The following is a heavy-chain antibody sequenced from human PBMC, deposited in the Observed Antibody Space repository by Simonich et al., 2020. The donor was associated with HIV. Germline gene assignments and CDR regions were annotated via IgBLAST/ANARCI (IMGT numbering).Heavy chain of an antibody. J-gene: IGHJ4*02. CDR1: GGSFSGYY. D-gene: IGHD3-3*01. V-gene: IGHV4-34*01. CDR3: ARRDRELILYFDY. CDR2: INHRGIT. Sequence: QVQLQQWGAGLLKPSETLSLTCAVYGGSFSGYYWSWIRQPPGKGLEWIGEINHRGITNYKSSLNSRATIPVDKSKNQFSLKLSSVTAADTAIYYCARRDRELILYFDYWGQGNLVTVSS.